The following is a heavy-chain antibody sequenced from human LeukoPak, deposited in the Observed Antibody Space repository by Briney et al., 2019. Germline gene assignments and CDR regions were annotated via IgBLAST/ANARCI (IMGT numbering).Heavy chain of an antibody. CDR1: GCTFTGYY. CDR3: ARIAGLHSTGLLNYYYYYMDV. CDR2: INPNSGGT. D-gene: IGHD3-16*01. J-gene: IGHJ6*03. V-gene: IGHV1-2*02. Sequence: GASVKASCKASGCTFTGYYMHWVRQAPGQGLEWMGWINPNSGGTNYAQKFQGRVTMTRDTSISTAYMELSRLRSDDTAVYYCARIAGLHSTGLLNYYYYYMDVWGKGTTVTVSS.